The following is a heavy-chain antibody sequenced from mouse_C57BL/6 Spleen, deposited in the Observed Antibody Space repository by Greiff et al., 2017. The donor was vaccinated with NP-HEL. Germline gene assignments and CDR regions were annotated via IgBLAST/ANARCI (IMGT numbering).Heavy chain of an antibody. CDR1: GYTFTSYW. V-gene: IGHV1-72*01. D-gene: IGHD1-1*01. CDR3: ARGDYGSSSPAMDY. Sequence: QVQLKESGAELVKPGASVKLSCKASGYTFTSYWMHWVKQRPGRGLEWIGRIDPSSGGTKYNEKFKSKATLTVDKPSSTAYMQLSSLTSEDSAAVYCARGDYGSSSPAMDYWGQGTSVTVSS. J-gene: IGHJ4*01. CDR2: IDPSSGGT.